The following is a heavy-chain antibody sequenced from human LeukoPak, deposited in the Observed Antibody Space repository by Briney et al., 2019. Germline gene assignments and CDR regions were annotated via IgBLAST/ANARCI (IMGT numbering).Heavy chain of an antibody. J-gene: IGHJ2*01. CDR3: ARGHTNRFYWYFDL. V-gene: IGHV4-34*01. Sequence: SETLSLTCAVYGGSFSGYYWSWIRQPPGKGLEWIGEINHSGSTNYNPSLKSRVTISVDTSKNQFSLKLSSVTAADTAVYYCARGHTNRFYWYFDLWGRGTLVTVSS. CDR1: GGSFSGYY. D-gene: IGHD1-14*01. CDR2: INHSGST.